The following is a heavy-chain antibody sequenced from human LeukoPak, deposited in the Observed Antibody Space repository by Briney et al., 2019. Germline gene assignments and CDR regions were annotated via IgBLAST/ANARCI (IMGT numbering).Heavy chain of an antibody. V-gene: IGHV3-23*01. CDR1: GFTFSTYA. Sequence: GGSLRLSCAASGFTFSTYAMGWVRQAPGKGLEWVSAISGSGSSTYYADSVKGRFTISRDNSKNTLYLQMNSLRAEDTAVYYCAKSGGGISARRNFDYWGQGTLVTVSS. D-gene: IGHD6-6*01. CDR2: ISGSGSST. CDR3: AKSGGGISARRNFDY. J-gene: IGHJ4*02.